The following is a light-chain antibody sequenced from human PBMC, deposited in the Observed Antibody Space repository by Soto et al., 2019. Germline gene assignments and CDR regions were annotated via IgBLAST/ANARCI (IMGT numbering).Light chain of an antibody. CDR3: SSYTSSSTLV. V-gene: IGLV2-14*01. CDR1: SSDVGGYNY. J-gene: IGLJ2*01. CDR2: EVS. Sequence: QSALTQPASVSGSPGQSITISCTGTSSDVGGYNYVSWYQQHPGKAPKLMIYEVSNRHSGVSNRFSGSKAGNTASLTISGLQAEDEADYYCSSYTSSSTLVFGGGTKVTVL.